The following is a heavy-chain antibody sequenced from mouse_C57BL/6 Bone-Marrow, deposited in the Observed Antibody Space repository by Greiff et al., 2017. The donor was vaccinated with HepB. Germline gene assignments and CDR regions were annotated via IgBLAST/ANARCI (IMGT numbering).Heavy chain of an antibody. CDR1: GYTFTSYG. CDR3: AGDYGSSWFAY. CDR2: IYPRSGNT. Sequence: QVQLKESGAELARPGASVKLSCKASGYTFTSYGISWVKQRTGQGLEWIGEIYPRSGNTYYNEKFKGKATLTADKSSSTAYMELRSLTSEDSAVYFCAGDYGSSWFAYWGQGTLVTVSA. J-gene: IGHJ3*01. V-gene: IGHV1-81*01. D-gene: IGHD1-1*01.